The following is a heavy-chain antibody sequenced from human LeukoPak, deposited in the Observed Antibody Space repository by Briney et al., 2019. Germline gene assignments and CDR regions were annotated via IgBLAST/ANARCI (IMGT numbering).Heavy chain of an antibody. V-gene: IGHV3-30*04. Sequence: PGGSLRLSCAASGFTFSSYAMHWVRQAPGKGLEWVAVISYDGSNKYYADPVKGRFTISRDNSKNTLYLQMNSLRAEDTAVYYCAKLSITMVRGVIGPFDYWGQGTLVTVSS. CDR1: GFTFSSYA. CDR2: ISYDGSNK. J-gene: IGHJ4*02. CDR3: AKLSITMVRGVIGPFDY. D-gene: IGHD3-10*01.